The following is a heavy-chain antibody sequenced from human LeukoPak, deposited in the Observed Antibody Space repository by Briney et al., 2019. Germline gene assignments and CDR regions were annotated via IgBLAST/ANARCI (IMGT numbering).Heavy chain of an antibody. CDR3: ATDTVVVVAARYYGMDV. D-gene: IGHD2-15*01. J-gene: IGHJ6*02. CDR2: FDPEDGET. Sequence: ASVKVSCKVSGYTLTELSMHWVRQAPGKGLEWKGGFDPEDGETIYAQKFQGRVTMTEDTSTDTAYMELSSLRSEDTGVYYCATDTVVVVAARYYGMDVWGQGTTVTVSS. V-gene: IGHV1-24*01. CDR1: GYTLTELS.